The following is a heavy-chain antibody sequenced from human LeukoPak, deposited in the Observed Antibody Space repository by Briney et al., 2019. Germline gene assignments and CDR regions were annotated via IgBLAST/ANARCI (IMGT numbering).Heavy chain of an antibody. J-gene: IGHJ3*02. CDR3: ARVGAEIFGDDDAFDI. Sequence: SETLPLTCTVSGGSISSYYWSWIRQPPEKGLEWIGYIYTSGSTNYNPSLKSRVSISLDTSKNQFSLRLSSVTAADTAVYYCARVGAEIFGDDDAFDIWGQGTMVTVSS. CDR2: IYTSGST. V-gene: IGHV4-4*09. D-gene: IGHD3-3*01. CDR1: GGSISSYY.